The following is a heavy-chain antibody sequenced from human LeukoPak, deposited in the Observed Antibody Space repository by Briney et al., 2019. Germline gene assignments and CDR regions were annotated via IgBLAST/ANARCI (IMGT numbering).Heavy chain of an antibody. CDR3: ARRRVDAFDI. Sequence: SETLSLTCIVSGGSISSSSYYWGWIRQPPGKRLEWIGSIYYSGSTYYNPSLKSRVTISVDTSKNQFSLKLSSVTAADTAVYYCARRRVDAFDIWGQGTMVTVSS. CDR1: GGSISSSSYY. CDR2: IYYSGST. J-gene: IGHJ3*02. D-gene: IGHD3-10*01. V-gene: IGHV4-39*07.